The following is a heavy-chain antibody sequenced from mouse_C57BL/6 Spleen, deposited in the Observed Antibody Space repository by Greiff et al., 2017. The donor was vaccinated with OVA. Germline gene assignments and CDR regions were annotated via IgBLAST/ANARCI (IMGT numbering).Heavy chain of an antibody. CDR2: ISDGGSYT. CDR1: GFTFSSYA. CDR3: ARRDGYYAMDY. J-gene: IGHJ4*01. Sequence: EVMLVESGGGLVKPGGSLKLSCAASGFTFSSYAMSWVRQTPEKRLEWVATISDGGSYTYYPDNVKGRFTISRDNAKNNLYLQMSHLKSEDTAMYYCARRDGYYAMDYWGQGTSVTVSS. V-gene: IGHV5-4*03. D-gene: IGHD2-3*01.